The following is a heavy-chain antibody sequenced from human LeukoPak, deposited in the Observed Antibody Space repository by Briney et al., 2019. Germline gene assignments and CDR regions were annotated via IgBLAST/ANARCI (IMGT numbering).Heavy chain of an antibody. CDR1: GYTFTSYD. CDR3: ARGGVCSGGSCYLVY. D-gene: IGHD2-15*01. J-gene: IGHJ4*02. V-gene: IGHV1-8*01. Sequence: ASVKVSCRASGYTFTSYDINWVRQAPGQGLEWMGWMNPNNGKTGYAQKFQGRITVTRNPSISTAYMELSGLRSEDTAVYYCARGGVCSGGSCYLVYWGQGTLVTVSS. CDR2: MNPNNGKT.